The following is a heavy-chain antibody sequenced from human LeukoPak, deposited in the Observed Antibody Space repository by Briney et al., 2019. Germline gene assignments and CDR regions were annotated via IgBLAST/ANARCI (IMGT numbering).Heavy chain of an antibody. CDR1: GASISWGGYD. CDR2: IYYTGST. CDR3: ASHCSGDTCYRYFFDY. J-gene: IGHJ4*02. Sequence: SETLSLTCTVSGASISWGGYDWRWARQQPGKGLEWIGYIYYTGSTYYNPSLRSRILISVDTARNQFSLQLRSVTAADTAVYYCASHCSGDTCYRYFFDYWGQGTQVTVSS. V-gene: IGHV4-31*03. D-gene: IGHD2-15*01.